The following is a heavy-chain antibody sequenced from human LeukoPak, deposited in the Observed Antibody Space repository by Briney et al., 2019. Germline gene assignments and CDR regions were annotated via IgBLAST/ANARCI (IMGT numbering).Heavy chain of an antibody. CDR3: ARSVPIVVVPAAIRRAGWFDP. Sequence: GASVKVSCKASGYTFSSYAISWVRQAPGQGLEWMGGIIPIFGTANYAQKFQGRVTITTDESTSTAYMELSSLRSEDTAVYYCARSVPIVVVPAAIRRAGWFDPWGQGTLVTVSS. D-gene: IGHD2-2*02. V-gene: IGHV1-69*05. CDR1: GYTFSSYA. J-gene: IGHJ5*02. CDR2: IIPIFGTA.